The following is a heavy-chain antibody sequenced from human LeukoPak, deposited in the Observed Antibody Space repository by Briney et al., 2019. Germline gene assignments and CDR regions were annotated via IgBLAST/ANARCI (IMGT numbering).Heavy chain of an antibody. CDR3: ARVRYSSSWGTYYFDY. J-gene: IGHJ4*02. CDR2: IKQDGSEK. D-gene: IGHD6-13*01. Sequence: GGSLRLSCAASGFTFDDYDMSWVRQAPGKGLEWVANIKQDGSEKYYVDSVKGRFTISRDNAKNSLYLQMNSLRAEDTAVYYCARVRYSSSWGTYYFDYWGQETLVTVSS. V-gene: IGHV3-7*01. CDR1: GFTFDDYD.